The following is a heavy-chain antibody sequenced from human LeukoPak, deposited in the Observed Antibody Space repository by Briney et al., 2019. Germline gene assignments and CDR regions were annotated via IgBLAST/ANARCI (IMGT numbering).Heavy chain of an antibody. D-gene: IGHD3-16*01. CDR3: ATYTHWVAGDV. Sequence: GGSLRLSCAASGFTFSDSWMSWVRQAPGKGLEWMANMNQDGSAKGYVDSVKGRFTISRDNARNSLYLQMSSLRPEDTAVYYCATYTHWVAGDVWGQGTTVTVSS. V-gene: IGHV3-7*01. CDR2: MNQDGSAK. J-gene: IGHJ6*02. CDR1: GFTFSDSW.